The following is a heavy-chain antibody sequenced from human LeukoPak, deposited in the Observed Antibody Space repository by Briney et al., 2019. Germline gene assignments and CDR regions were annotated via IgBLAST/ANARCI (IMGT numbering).Heavy chain of an antibody. CDR3: ARFDVYDSSGYLSAFDI. CDR1: GGSISSYY. Sequence: SETLSLTCTVSGGSISSYYWSWIRQPPGKGLEWIGYIYYSGSTNYNPSLKSRVTISVDTSKNQFSLKLSSVTAADTAVYYCARFDVYDSSGYLSAFDIWGQGTMVTVSS. J-gene: IGHJ3*02. CDR2: IYYSGST. V-gene: IGHV4-59*01. D-gene: IGHD3-22*01.